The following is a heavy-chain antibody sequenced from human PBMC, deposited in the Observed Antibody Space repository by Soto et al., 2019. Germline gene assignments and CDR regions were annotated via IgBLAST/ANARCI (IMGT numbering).Heavy chain of an antibody. CDR1: GYTFTGYY. D-gene: IGHD6-13*01. Sequence: ASVKVSCKASGYTFTGYYMHWVRQAPGQGLEWMGWINPNSGGTNYAQKFQGWVTMTRDTSISTAYMELSRLRSDDTAVYYCARDLWGSSRGLDYWGQGTLVTVS. CDR3: ARDLWGSSRGLDY. J-gene: IGHJ4*02. V-gene: IGHV1-2*04. CDR2: INPNSGGT.